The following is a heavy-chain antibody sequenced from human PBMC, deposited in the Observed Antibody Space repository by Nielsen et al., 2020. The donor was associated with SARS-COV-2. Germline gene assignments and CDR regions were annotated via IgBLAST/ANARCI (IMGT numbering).Heavy chain of an antibody. CDR3: ARVRPYYFDH. CDR2: FYPSGST. J-gene: IGHJ4*02. V-gene: IGHV4-61*02. Sequence: TLSLTCTVSGGSISSSSYYWGWIRQPAGKGLEWIGRFYPSGSTIYNPSLKSRVTISVDTSKNQFSLNLTSVTAADTAVYYCARVRPYYFDHWGQGTLVTVSS. CDR1: GGSISSSSYY.